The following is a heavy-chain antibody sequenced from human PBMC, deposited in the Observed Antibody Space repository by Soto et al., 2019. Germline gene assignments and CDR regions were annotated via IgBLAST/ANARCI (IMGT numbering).Heavy chain of an antibody. J-gene: IGHJ5*02. CDR2: ISSNGGST. D-gene: IGHD6-19*01. CDR1: GFTFSSYA. CDR3: VKGRGIAVAGNGWFDP. Sequence: GGSLRLSCSASGFTFSSYAMHWVRQAPGKGLEYVSAISSNGGSTYYADSVKGRFTISRDNSKNTLYLQMSSLRAEDTAVYYCVKGRGIAVAGNGWFDPWGQGTLVTVSS. V-gene: IGHV3-64D*06.